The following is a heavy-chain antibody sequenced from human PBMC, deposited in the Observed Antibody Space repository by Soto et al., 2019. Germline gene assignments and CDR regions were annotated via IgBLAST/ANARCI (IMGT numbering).Heavy chain of an antibody. Sequence: QVQLQESGPGLVKPSETLSLTCTVSGGSVSSGSYYWSWIRQPPGKGLEWIGYIYYSGSTNYNPSLKSRVTISVDTSKTQFSLKLSSVTAADTAVYYCARAREVRDDAFDIWGQGTMVTVSS. J-gene: IGHJ3*02. D-gene: IGHD1-26*01. CDR2: IYYSGST. CDR1: GGSVSSGSYY. V-gene: IGHV4-61*01. CDR3: ARAREVRDDAFDI.